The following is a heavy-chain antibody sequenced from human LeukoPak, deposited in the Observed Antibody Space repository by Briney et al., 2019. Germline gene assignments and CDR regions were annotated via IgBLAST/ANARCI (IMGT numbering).Heavy chain of an antibody. D-gene: IGHD3-10*01. CDR2: IYYSGST. Sequence: SETLSLTCTLSGGSISSYYWSWIRQPPGKGLEWSGYIYYSGSTNYNPSLKSRVTISVDTSKNQFSLKLSSVTAAHTAVYYCARDRITMVRGVTYYYYGMDVWGQGTTVTVSS. J-gene: IGHJ6*02. CDR1: GGSISSYY. CDR3: ARDRITMVRGVTYYYYGMDV. V-gene: IGHV4-59*01.